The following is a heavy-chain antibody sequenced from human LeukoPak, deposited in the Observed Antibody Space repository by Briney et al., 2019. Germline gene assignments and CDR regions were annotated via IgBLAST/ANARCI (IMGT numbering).Heavy chain of an antibody. CDR2: ISGSSSYI. J-gene: IGHJ5*02. D-gene: IGHD1-7*01. CDR1: GFTFSSYS. Sequence: PGGSLRLSCAASGFTFSSYSMNWVRQAPGKGLEWLSSISGSSSYIYYADSVKGRFTISRDNAKNSLYLQMNGPRAEDTAAYYCARGATDTTRWFDPWGQGTLVTVSS. CDR3: ARGATDTTRWFDP. V-gene: IGHV3-21*01.